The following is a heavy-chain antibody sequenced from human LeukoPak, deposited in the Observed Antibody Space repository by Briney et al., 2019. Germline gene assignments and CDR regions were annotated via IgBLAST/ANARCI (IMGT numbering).Heavy chain of an antibody. D-gene: IGHD2-15*01. J-gene: IGHJ4*02. CDR1: GFTFSSFD. V-gene: IGHV3-74*01. CDR3: ARDGVVKRYCSGGSCEDTALDY. CDR2: INSGGSST. Sequence: QPGGALRLSCAASGFTFSSFDMHWVRHAPGKGLVWVSRINSGGSSTIYADSVKGRFTISRDNAKNTLYLQMNSLRAEDTAVYYCARDGVVKRYCSGGSCEDTALDYWGQGTLVTVSS.